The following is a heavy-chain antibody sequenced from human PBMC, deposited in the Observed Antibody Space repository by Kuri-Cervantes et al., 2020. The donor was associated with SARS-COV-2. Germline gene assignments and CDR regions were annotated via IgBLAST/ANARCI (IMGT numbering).Heavy chain of an antibody. D-gene: IGHD3-10*01. Sequence: GESLKISCAVSGFTFSNYAMTWVRQAPGKGLEWVSSISAGGRSTFYADSVKGRFTISRDNSKNTLYLQMNSLRAEDTAVYYCARDKDDGSGDGFDYWGQGTLVTVSS. V-gene: IGHV3-23*01. CDR1: GFTFSNYA. J-gene: IGHJ4*02. CDR2: ISAGGRST. CDR3: ARDKDDGSGDGFDY.